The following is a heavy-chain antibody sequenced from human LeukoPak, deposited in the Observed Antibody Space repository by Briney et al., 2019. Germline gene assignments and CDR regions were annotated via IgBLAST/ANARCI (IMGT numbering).Heavy chain of an antibody. J-gene: IGHJ6*04. Sequence: GGSLRLSCAASGFTFSSYSMNWVRQAPGKGLEWVSSISSGSSYIYYADSVKGRFTISRDNAKNSLYLQMNSLRAEDTAVYYCARGYGSGSYYIALDYYYYGMDVWGKGTTVTVSS. V-gene: IGHV3-21*01. CDR2: ISSGSSYI. CDR3: ARGYGSGSYYIALDYYYYGMDV. CDR1: GFTFSSYS. D-gene: IGHD3-10*01.